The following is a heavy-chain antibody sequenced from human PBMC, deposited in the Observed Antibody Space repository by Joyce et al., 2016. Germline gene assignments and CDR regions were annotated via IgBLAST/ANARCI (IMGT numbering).Heavy chain of an antibody. CDR1: GYIFTSYW. CDR3: ARLDYYGSGSYGPDY. CDR2: IDPSDSYT. V-gene: IGHV5-10-1*03. D-gene: IGHD3-10*01. Sequence: EVQLVQSGAEVKKPGESLRISCKGSGYIFTSYWIGWVRKMPGKGLELMGRIDPSDSYTKYSPAFQGHVTISGDKTISTAYQQWSSLKASDTAMYYCARLDYYGSGSYGPDYWGQGTLVTVSS. J-gene: IGHJ4*02.